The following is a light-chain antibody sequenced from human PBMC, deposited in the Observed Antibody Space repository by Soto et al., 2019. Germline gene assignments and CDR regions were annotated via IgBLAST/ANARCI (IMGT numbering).Light chain of an antibody. CDR3: QQANSIPLV. CDR1: QGIKNL. Sequence: DIQMTQSPTSLSASVGDRVTITCRASQGIKNLLAWYQQKPGKAPKLLIYATSSLQTGVPSRFSGSGSGTDYSLTISSLQHEDFVAYYCQQANSIPLVFGAGTKVEIK. J-gene: IGKJ4*01. V-gene: IGKV1D-12*01. CDR2: ATS.